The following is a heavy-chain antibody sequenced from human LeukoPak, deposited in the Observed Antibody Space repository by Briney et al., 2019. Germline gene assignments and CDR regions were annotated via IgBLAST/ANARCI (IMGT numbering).Heavy chain of an antibody. D-gene: IGHD3-22*01. Sequence: GGSLRLSCAASGFTFSSFEMNWVRQAPGKGLEWVSYIFGTTGSLYYADSVKGRFTISRDNAKNSLFLDMDSLRSEDTAVYFCAREGGYDSRGYSVDAFDVWGQGTMVTVSS. CDR1: GFTFSSFE. CDR3: AREGGYDSRGYSVDAFDV. V-gene: IGHV3-48*03. CDR2: IFGTTGSL. J-gene: IGHJ3*01.